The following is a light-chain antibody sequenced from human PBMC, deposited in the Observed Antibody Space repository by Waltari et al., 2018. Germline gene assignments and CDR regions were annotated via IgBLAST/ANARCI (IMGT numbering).Light chain of an antibody. Sequence: DIQMTQSPSALSASVGDRVTSTCRASQTIHKFLNWYQQKPGKAPKRLIYGASKLQSGVPSRFSGSGYGTDFTLIISSLQPEDFASYYCQQTNSIPLTFGGGTKVDIK. J-gene: IGKJ4*01. CDR2: GAS. CDR1: QTIHKF. V-gene: IGKV1-39*01. CDR3: QQTNSIPLT.